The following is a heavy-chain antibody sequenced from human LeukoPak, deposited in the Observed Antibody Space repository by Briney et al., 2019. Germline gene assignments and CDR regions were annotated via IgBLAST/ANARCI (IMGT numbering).Heavy chain of an antibody. CDR3: ARNFGGGDSSGPYS. CDR2: ISSSGSTI. V-gene: IGHV3-48*03. D-gene: IGHD3-22*01. Sequence: GGSLRLSCAASGFTFSSYEMNWVRQAPGKGLEWVSYISSSGSTIYYADSVKGRFTISRDNAKNSLYLQMNSLRAEDTALYYCARNFGGGDSSGPYSWGQGTQVTVSS. CDR1: GFTFSSYE. J-gene: IGHJ4*02.